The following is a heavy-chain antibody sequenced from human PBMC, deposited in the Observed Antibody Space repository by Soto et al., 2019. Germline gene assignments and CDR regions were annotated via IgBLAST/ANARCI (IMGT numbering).Heavy chain of an antibody. Sequence: QVQVVQSGAEVKEPGSSVKVSCQASGGTFSSSALSWVRQAPGQGLEWMGGIIPLFRTPDYAQKFQGRVTITADEYTRTAYMELSSLRSEDTAIYYCARDNGRPQLGGNYYYITDVGGQGTTITVSS. CDR2: IIPLFRTP. D-gene: IGHD3-3*02. J-gene: IGHJ6*02. CDR1: GGTFSSSA. V-gene: IGHV1-69*12. CDR3: ARDNGRPQLGGNYYYITDV.